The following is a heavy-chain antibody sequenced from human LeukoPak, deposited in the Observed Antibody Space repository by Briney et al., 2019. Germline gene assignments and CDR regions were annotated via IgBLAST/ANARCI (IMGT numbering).Heavy chain of an antibody. V-gene: IGHV3-30*18. CDR1: GFTFSSYG. CDR3: AKTPYGGNSEYFDY. CDR2: ISYDGSNK. D-gene: IGHD4-23*01. J-gene: IGHJ4*02. Sequence: GGSLRLSCAASGFTFSSYGTHWVRQAPGKGLEWVAVISYDGSNKYYADSVKGRFTISRDNSKNTLYLQMNSLRAEDTAVYYCAKTPYGGNSEYFDYWGQGTLVTVSS.